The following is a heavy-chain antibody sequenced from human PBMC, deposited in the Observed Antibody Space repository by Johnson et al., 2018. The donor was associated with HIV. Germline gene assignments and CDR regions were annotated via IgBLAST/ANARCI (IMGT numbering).Heavy chain of an antibody. V-gene: IGHV3-7*01. J-gene: IGHJ3*02. CDR1: GFTFNSYW. CDR3: AREAREWELLSAFDI. Sequence: VQLVESGGGLVQPGGSLRLSCAASGFTFNSYWMTWVRQAPGKGLEWVADIKQDGSEKYYVDSVKGRFAISRDNAKNSLYLQMNSLRAEDTAVYYWAREAREWELLSAFDIWGQGTMVTVSS. CDR2: IKQDGSEK. D-gene: IGHD1-26*01.